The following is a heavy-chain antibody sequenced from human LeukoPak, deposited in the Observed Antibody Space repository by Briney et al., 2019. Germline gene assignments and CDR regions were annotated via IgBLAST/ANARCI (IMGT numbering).Heavy chain of an antibody. CDR3: ARDGAYCGGDCYSFDYFDY. V-gene: IGHV3-21*01. CDR2: ISTGSNYI. D-gene: IGHD2-21*02. J-gene: IGHJ4*02. Sequence: GGSLRLSCAASGFTFSSYSMNWVRQAPGKGLEWVSSISTGSNYIYYADSVKGRFTISRDNAKNSLYLQMNSLRAEDTAVYYCARDGAYCGGDCYSFDYFDYWGQGTLVTVSS. CDR1: GFTFSSYS.